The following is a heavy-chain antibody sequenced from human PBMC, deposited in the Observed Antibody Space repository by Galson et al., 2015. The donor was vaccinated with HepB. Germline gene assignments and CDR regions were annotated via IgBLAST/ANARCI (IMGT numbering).Heavy chain of an antibody. D-gene: IGHD4/OR15-4a*01. CDR1: GGTFSSYA. CDR2: IIPILGIA. V-gene: IGHV1-69*04. CDR3: ASYSGLTPRPLTTNWFDP. J-gene: IGHJ5*02. Sequence: SVKVSCKASGGTFSSYAISWVRQAPGQGLEWMGRIIPILGIANYAQKFQGRVTITADKSTSTAYMELSSLRSEDTAVYYCASYSGLTPRPLTTNWFDPWGQGTLVTVSS.